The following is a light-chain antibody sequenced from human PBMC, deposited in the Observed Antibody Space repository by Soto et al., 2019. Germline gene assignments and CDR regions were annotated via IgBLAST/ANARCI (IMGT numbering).Light chain of an antibody. CDR3: QQYNNWPGT. J-gene: IGKJ1*01. Sequence: ELVLTQSPGTLSLSPGQRSTLSCRASQRVSSNLAWYQQKPGQAPRLLIYGASTRATGIPARFSGSGSGTEFTLTISSLQSEDFAVYYCQQYNNWPGTFGQGTKVDIK. CDR2: GAS. CDR1: QRVSSN. V-gene: IGKV3-15*01.